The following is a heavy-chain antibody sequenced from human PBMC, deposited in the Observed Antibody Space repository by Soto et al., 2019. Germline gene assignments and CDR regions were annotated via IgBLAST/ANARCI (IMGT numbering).Heavy chain of an antibody. J-gene: IGHJ5*02. D-gene: IGHD4-17*01. CDR3: ARPSRTDAYGGPNWFDP. V-gene: IGHV4-59*12. Sequence: SETLSLTCTVSGGSISSYYWSWIRQPPGKGLEWIVYIYHSGSTYYNPSLKSRVTISVDRSKNQFSLKLSSVTAADTAVYYCARPSRTDAYGGPNWFDPWGQGTLVTVSS. CDR2: IYHSGST. CDR1: GGSISSYY.